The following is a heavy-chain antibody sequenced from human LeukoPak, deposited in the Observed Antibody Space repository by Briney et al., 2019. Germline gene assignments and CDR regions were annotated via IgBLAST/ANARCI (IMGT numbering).Heavy chain of an antibody. CDR2: FDPEKGET. D-gene: IGHD2-21*01. V-gene: IGHV1-24*01. CDR3: ATPLGPLGLIPYYFDY. CDR1: GYTLTEVA. J-gene: IGHJ4*02. Sequence: ASVKVSCKVSGYTLTEVAMHRVRQAPGKGLEWIGGFDPEKGETIYTQQLQGRLTMTEDTSTDTAYMELSSLTSEDTAVYYCATPLGPLGLIPYYFDYWGQGTLVTVSS.